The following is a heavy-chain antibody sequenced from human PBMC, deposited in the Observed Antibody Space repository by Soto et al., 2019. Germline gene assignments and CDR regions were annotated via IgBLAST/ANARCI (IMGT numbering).Heavy chain of an antibody. V-gene: IGHV4-4*07. J-gene: IGHJ2*01. D-gene: IGHD5-18*01. Sequence: QVQLQESGPRLVTPSETLTLTCSVSGGSITNHYWGWIRQPPGKGLEFIGRIYPSGRAHYNPSLQDRVTMSVDTSKNQFSLKVNSVTAADTAIYYCARDYDVNTAVDYWYFDLWGRCTLVTVSS. CDR3: ARDYDVNTAVDYWYFDL. CDR2: IYPSGRA. CDR1: GGSITNHY.